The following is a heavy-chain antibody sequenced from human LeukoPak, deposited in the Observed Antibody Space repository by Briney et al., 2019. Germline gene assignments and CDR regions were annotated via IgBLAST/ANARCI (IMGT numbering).Heavy chain of an antibody. CDR1: GDSVSSNIAA. CDR2: TYYRAKWYN. J-gene: IGHJ5*02. Sequence: SQTLSLTCALSGDSVSSNIAAWNWIRQSPSRCLEWLGRTYYRAKWYNDYAVSVKSRITINPDTSKNQFSLQLNSVTPEDTAVYYCARELFELVSRFVIGWFDPWGQGTLVTVSS. CDR3: ARELFELVSRFVIGWFDP. V-gene: IGHV6-1*01. D-gene: IGHD2/OR15-2a*01.